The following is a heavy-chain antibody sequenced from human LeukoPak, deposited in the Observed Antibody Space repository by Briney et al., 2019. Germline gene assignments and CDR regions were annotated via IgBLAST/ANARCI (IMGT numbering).Heavy chain of an antibody. CDR1: GYTFTGYY. CDR3: ARVYFGVVRDYYYYMDV. J-gene: IGHJ6*03. V-gene: IGHV1-2*02. D-gene: IGHD3-3*01. CDR2: INPNSGGT. Sequence: ASVKVSCKASGYTFTGYYMHWVRQAPGQGLEWMGWINPNSGGTNYAQKFQGRVTMTRDTSISTAYMELSRLRSDDTAVYYCARVYFGVVRDYYYYMDVWGKGTTVTVSS.